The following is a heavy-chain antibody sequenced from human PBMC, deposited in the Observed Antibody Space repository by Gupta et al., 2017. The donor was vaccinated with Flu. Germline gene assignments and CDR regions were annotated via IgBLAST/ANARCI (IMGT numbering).Heavy chain of an antibody. D-gene: IGHD3-16*01. CDR2: IYYSGST. Sequence: QLQLQESGPGLVKPSETLSLTCTVSGGSISSSSYYWGWIRQPPGKGLEWSGSIYYSGSTYYNPSLKSRVTISVDTSKNQCSLKLSSVTAADTAVYYCAIEGMGGGDYYYGMDVWGQGTTVTVSS. CDR1: GGSISSSSYY. V-gene: IGHV4-39*02. J-gene: IGHJ6*02. CDR3: AIEGMGGGDYYYGMDV.